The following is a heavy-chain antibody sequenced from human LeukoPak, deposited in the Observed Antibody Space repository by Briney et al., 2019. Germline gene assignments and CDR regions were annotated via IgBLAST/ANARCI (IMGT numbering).Heavy chain of an antibody. Sequence: ESLKISCKGSGYSFSNYWIGWVRQMPGKGLEWMGIIYPDKSDTRYSPSSEGQVTMSADKSISTAYLQWSSLKASDTAMYYCARSGYSSGWYVGSFDYWGQGTLVTVSS. D-gene: IGHD6-19*01. V-gene: IGHV5-51*01. J-gene: IGHJ4*02. CDR1: GYSFSNYW. CDR2: IYPDKSDT. CDR3: ARSGYSSGWYVGSFDY.